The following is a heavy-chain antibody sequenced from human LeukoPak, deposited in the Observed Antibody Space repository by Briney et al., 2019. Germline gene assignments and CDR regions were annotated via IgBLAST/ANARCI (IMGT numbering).Heavy chain of an antibody. CDR2: ISGSGVYT. CDR1: GFTFNNYA. D-gene: IGHD1-14*01. J-gene: IGHJ3*02. Sequence: PGGSLRLSCAASGFTFNNYAMNWVRQAPGKGLEWVSSISGSGVYTYYADSVKGRFTISRDNSKNTLYLQMNSLRAEDTAVYYCAKPARTDAFDIWGQGTMITVSS. CDR3: AKPARTDAFDI. V-gene: IGHV3-23*01.